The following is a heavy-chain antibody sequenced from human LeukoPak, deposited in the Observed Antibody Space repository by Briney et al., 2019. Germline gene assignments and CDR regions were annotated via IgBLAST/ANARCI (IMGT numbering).Heavy chain of an antibody. J-gene: IGHJ5*02. CDR2: INHSGST. CDR1: GGSFSGYY. CDR3: ARHEVRGIESWFDP. Sequence: PSETLSLTCAVYGGSFSGYYWSWIRQPPGKGLEWIGEINHSGSTNYNPSLKSRVTISVDTSKNQFSLKLSSVTAADTAVYYCARHEVRGIESWFDPWGQGTLVTVSS. V-gene: IGHV4-34*01. D-gene: IGHD3-10*01.